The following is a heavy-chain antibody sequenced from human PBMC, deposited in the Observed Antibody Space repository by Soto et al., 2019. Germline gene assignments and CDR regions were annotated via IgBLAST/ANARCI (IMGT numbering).Heavy chain of an antibody. CDR2: IDYSGST. Sequence: SETLSLTCTVSGGSINSCGYYWNWIRQHPGKGLEWIGNIDYSGSTYYNPSLKSRVTISVDTSKNQFSLKLSSVTAADTAVYYCARTQYYYDSSGYRGFDPWGQGTLVTVS. CDR3: ARTQYYYDSSGYRGFDP. D-gene: IGHD3-22*01. CDR1: GGSINSCGYY. J-gene: IGHJ5*02. V-gene: IGHV4-31*02.